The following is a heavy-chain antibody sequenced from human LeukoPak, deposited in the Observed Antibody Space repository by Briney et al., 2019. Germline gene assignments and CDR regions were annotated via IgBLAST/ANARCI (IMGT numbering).Heavy chain of an antibody. Sequence: ASVKVSCKASGSTLSSDSISWVRQAPGLGLEWMGSFIPIFGTTNFAQKFRGGVTITADESTDTAYMELSSLKSDDTAMYYCARHQEAAAASGYFDYWGQGTLLTVSS. V-gene: IGHV1-69*13. D-gene: IGHD6-13*01. CDR1: GSTLSSDS. CDR2: FIPIFGTT. J-gene: IGHJ4*02. CDR3: ARHQEAAAASGYFDY.